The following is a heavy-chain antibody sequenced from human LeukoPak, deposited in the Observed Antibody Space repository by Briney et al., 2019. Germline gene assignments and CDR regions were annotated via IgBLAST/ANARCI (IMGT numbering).Heavy chain of an antibody. V-gene: IGHV4-39*01. Sequence: PSETLSLTCTVSGGSISSSSYYWGWIRQPPGKGLEWIASIYYGGNTYYNPSLKSRVTIYVDTSKNQFSLKLSSVTAADTAVYYCARTYYDILTGSPKGCFDPWGQGTPVTVSS. CDR2: IYYGGNT. CDR3: ARTYYDILTGSPKGCFDP. D-gene: IGHD3-9*01. J-gene: IGHJ5*02. CDR1: GGSISSSSYY.